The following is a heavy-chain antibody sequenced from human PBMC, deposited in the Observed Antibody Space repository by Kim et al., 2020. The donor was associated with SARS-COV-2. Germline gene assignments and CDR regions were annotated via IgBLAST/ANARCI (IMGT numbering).Heavy chain of an antibody. D-gene: IGHD2-2*01. CDR1: GGSVSSGGYS. CDR3: ARAALYQHYYYYYGMDV. J-gene: IGHJ6*02. Sequence: SETLSLTCAVSGGSVSSGGYSWSWIRQPPGKGLEWIGYIYHNGNTYYNPSLKSRVTISVDRSKNQFSLKLSSVTAADTAVYYCARAALYQHYYYYYGMDVWGQGTTVTVSS. CDR2: IYHNGNT. V-gene: IGHV4-30-2*01.